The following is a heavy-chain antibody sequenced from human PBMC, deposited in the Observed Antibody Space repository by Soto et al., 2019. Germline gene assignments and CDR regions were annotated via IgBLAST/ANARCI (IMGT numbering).Heavy chain of an antibody. D-gene: IGHD4-17*01. CDR3: AREGGSGDYGDPYYYYYGMDV. J-gene: IGHJ6*02. Sequence: EVQLVESGGGLVKPGGSLRLSCAASGFTFSSYSMNWVRQAPGKGLEWVSSISSSSSYIYYADSVKGRFTISRDNAKNSLYLQMNSLRAEDTAVYYCAREGGSGDYGDPYYYYYGMDVWGQGTTVTVSS. CDR2: ISSSSSYI. CDR1: GFTFSSYS. V-gene: IGHV3-21*01.